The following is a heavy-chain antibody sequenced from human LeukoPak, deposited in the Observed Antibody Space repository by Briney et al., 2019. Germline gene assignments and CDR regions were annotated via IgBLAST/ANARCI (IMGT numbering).Heavy chain of an antibody. Sequence: GASVKVSCKASGYRFTGYYVHWVRQAPGQELEWMGWINPDSGGTNFAQRFQGRATLTRDTSISTAYMELSRLTSDDTAVYYCARDAISRGIIDYWGQGTLVTVSS. D-gene: IGHD3-10*01. CDR3: ARDAISRGIIDY. V-gene: IGHV1-2*02. CDR2: INPDSGGT. J-gene: IGHJ4*02. CDR1: GYRFTGYY.